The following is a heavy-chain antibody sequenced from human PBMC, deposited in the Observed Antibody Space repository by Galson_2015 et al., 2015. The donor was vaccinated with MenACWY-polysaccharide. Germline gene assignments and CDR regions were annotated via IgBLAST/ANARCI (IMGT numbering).Heavy chain of an antibody. CDR2: ISASGGGT. D-gene: IGHD3-10*01. V-gene: IGHV3-23*01. CDR3: AKYGSGSFYLD. Sequence: SLRLSCAASGFTFTTYAMNWFRQAPGKGLEWVSAISASGGGTHYADSVKGRFTISRDNSKNTLYLQMNSLRAEDTAVYYCAKYGSGSFYLDWGQGTLVTVSS. CDR1: GFTFTTYA. J-gene: IGHJ4*02.